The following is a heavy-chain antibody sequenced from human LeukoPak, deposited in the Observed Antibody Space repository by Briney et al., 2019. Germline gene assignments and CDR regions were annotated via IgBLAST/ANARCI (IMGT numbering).Heavy chain of an antibody. Sequence: RRSLRLSCVASGFTFSSYGMHWVRQAPGKGLEWVTSISYDGNYKYYADSVKGRFTISRDFSKNTLYLQMNSLRAEDTAVYYCAREYCSGSSCYSSGGPGFDYWGQGTLVTVSS. J-gene: IGHJ4*02. V-gene: IGHV3-30*03. CDR2: ISYDGNYK. CDR3: AREYCSGSSCYSSGGPGFDY. D-gene: IGHD2-15*01. CDR1: GFTFSSYG.